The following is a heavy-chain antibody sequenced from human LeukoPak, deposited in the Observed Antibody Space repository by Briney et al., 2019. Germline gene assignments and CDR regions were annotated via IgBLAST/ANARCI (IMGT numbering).Heavy chain of an antibody. D-gene: IGHD3-3*01. V-gene: IGHV1-2*02. J-gene: IGHJ4*02. Sequence: GASVKVSCKASGYTFTGYYMHWVRQAPGQGLEWMGWINPNSGGTNYAQKFQGRVTMTRDTSISTAYMELSRLRSDDTAVYYCARVKYYDFWNGSAEDLYYFDYWGQGTLVTVSS. CDR3: ARVKYYDFWNGSAEDLYYFDY. CDR1: GYTFTGYY. CDR2: INPNSGGT.